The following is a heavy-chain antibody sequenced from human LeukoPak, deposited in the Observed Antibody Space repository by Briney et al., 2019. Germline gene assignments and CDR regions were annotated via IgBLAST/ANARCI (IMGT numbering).Heavy chain of an antibody. J-gene: IGHJ5*02. Sequence: GGCLRLSCAASGYTFNNGWTNWVREAPGKGLEWVGRIKSKNVGGTTDYAAPVKGRFTISRDDSKNTVYLQMNSLKIEDTAVYYCTSHAAFDPWGQGTLVTVSS. CDR2: IKSKNVGGTT. V-gene: IGHV3-15*01. CDR1: GYTFNNGW. CDR3: TSHAAFDP.